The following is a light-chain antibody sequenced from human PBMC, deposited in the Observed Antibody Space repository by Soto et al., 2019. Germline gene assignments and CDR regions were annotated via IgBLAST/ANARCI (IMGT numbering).Light chain of an antibody. CDR1: QSIISSY. V-gene: IGKV3-20*01. CDR3: QQYGNSVPFT. CDR2: GVS. Sequence: EVVLTQSPGTLSLSPGEGVTLSCRASQSIISSYLAWYQHKPGQAPRLLIYGVSSRATGVPDRFSGSGSGTDFTLTISRLEPEDFAVYYCQQYGNSVPFTFGQGNKLEIK. J-gene: IGKJ2*01.